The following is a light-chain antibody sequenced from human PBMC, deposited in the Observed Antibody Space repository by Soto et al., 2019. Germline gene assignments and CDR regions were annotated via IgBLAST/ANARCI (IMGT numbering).Light chain of an antibody. V-gene: IGKV1-5*03. CDR2: KAS. CDR3: QQYNRYSWT. J-gene: IGKJ1*01. CDR1: QSISSW. Sequence: DIQMTQSPSTLSASVGDRVTITCRASQSISSWLAWYQQKPGTAPKLLIYKASTLQSGVPSRFSGSGSGTDFTLTINSLEPDDFATYYCQQYNRYSWTFGQGTKVEI.